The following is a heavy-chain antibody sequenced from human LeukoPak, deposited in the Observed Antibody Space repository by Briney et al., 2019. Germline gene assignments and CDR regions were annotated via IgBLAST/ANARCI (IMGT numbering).Heavy chain of an antibody. CDR2: IYYTGTT. CDR1: GGSMSDYY. V-gene: IGHV4-59*01. CDR3: ARDYTMPHASDI. J-gene: IGHJ3*02. D-gene: IGHD2-2*01. Sequence: SETLSLTCTVSGGSMSDYYWSWIRQPPGKGLEWIGYIYYTGTTNYNPSLKGRVIISIDTSKNQFSLKLSSVTAADTALYYCARDYTMPHASDIWGQGTLVTVSS.